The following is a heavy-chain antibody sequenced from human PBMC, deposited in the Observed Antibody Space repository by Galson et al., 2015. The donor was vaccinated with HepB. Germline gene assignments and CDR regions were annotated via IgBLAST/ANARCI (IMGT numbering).Heavy chain of an antibody. J-gene: IGHJ6*02. Sequence: SLRLSCAASGFTFSTYWMKWVRQAPGKGLEWVATIKPDGSDKYYVDSVKGRFTISRDNAKNSLYLQMNSLRAEDTAMYYCAKVESGYSYGLGDGMDVWGQGTTVTVSS. D-gene: IGHD5-18*01. V-gene: IGHV3-7*01. CDR2: IKPDGSDK. CDR3: AKVESGYSYGLGDGMDV. CDR1: GFTFSTYW.